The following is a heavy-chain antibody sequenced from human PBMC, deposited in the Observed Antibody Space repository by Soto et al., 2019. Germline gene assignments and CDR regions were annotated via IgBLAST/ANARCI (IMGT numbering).Heavy chain of an antibody. CDR3: ARSIAVPSSHIDH. Sequence: QVQLQESGPGLVKPSETLSLTCRVSGGSMSGYYWSWIRQAPGKGLEWIGYVYYTGSTTYNPSLQSRVTTSVDTSNTQFSLSLRLATAADTAVYFCARSIAVPSSHIDHWGQGIRVTVSS. CDR2: VYYTGST. J-gene: IGHJ4*02. CDR1: GGSMSGYY. D-gene: IGHD6-6*01. V-gene: IGHV4-59*01.